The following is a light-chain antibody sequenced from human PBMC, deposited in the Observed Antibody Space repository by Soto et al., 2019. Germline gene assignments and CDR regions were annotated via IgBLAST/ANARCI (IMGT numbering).Light chain of an antibody. J-gene: IGKJ1*01. CDR3: QKYNSYLWT. V-gene: IGKV1-5*01. CDR2: DAS. CDR1: QSISSW. Sequence: IQRTQSPSTLSASVGDRVTITCRASQSISSWLAWYQQKPGKAPKLLIYDASSLESGVPSRFSGSGSGTEFTLTISSLQPDDFATYYCQKYNSYLWTFGQGTKVDIK.